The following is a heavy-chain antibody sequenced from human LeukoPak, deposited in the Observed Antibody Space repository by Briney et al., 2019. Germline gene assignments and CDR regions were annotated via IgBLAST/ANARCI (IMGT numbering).Heavy chain of an antibody. CDR3: VRQNSDYYYYYLDV. CDR1: GGSFSSSSSY. D-gene: IGHD1-7*01. CDR2: VYYSGTT. J-gene: IGHJ6*03. Sequence: SETLSLTCTVSGGSFSSSSSYWAWLRQPPGRGREWVGSVYYSGTTYYNTSLESRVTISEDTSRNRFSLMLSSVTAADTAVFYCVRQNSDYYYYYLDVWGEGTTVIVSS. V-gene: IGHV4-39*01.